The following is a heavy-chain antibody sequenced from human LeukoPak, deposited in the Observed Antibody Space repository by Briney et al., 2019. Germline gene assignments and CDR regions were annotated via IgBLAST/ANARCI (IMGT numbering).Heavy chain of an antibody. CDR1: GGTFSRHT. CDR2: ITPMFGTS. Sequence: SVKVSCKASGGTFSRHTISWVRQSPGQGLEWMGGITPMFGTSNYAQKFRGRVTITADESTSTAYVELSSLRSEDTAVYYYARDSSEFRSLLFHWGQGTLVTVSS. CDR3: ARDSSEFRSLLFH. J-gene: IGHJ1*01. D-gene: IGHD1-14*01. V-gene: IGHV1-69*13.